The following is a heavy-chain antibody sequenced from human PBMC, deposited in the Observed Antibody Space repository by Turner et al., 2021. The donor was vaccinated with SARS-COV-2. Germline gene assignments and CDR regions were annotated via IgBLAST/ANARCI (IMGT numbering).Heavy chain of an antibody. CDR1: GFIFSTYG. V-gene: IGHV3-30*18. J-gene: IGHJ4*02. CDR3: AKARDGYNYFDY. Sequence: QVQLVESGGGVVQPGRSLRLSCEASGFIFSTYGMHWVRQAPGKGLEWVAVISYDGSNKYYADSVKGRFTISRDNSKNTLYLQMNSLRAEDTAVYYCAKARDGYNYFDYWGQGTLVTVSS. CDR2: ISYDGSNK. D-gene: IGHD5-12*01.